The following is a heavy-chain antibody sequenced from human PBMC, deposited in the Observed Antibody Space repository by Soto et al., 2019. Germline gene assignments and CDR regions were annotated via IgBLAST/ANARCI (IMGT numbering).Heavy chain of an antibody. D-gene: IGHD3-22*01. CDR2: ISYDGSNK. CDR1: GFTFSSYA. CDR3: ARGGHYYDSSGYVGY. J-gene: IGHJ4*02. Sequence: GGSLRLSCAASGFTFSSYAMHWVLQAPGKGLEWVAVISYDGSNKYYADSVKGRFTISRDNSKNTLYLQMNSLRAEDTAVYYCARGGHYYDSSGYVGYWGQGTLVTVSS. V-gene: IGHV3-30-3*01.